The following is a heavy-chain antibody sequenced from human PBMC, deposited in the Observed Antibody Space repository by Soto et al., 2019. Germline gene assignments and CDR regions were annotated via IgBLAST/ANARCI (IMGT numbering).Heavy chain of an antibody. CDR1: GGSISTYY. CDR3: ARLPSRYNWFDP. V-gene: IGHV4-59*08. J-gene: IGHJ5*02. Sequence: PSETLSLTCTVSGGSISTYYWSWIRQPPGKGLEWIGYIYYSGSFNHNPSLESRLTISVDTSKHQFSLKLSSVTAADTAVYYCARLPSRYNWFDPWGQGTLVTVSS. CDR2: IYYSGSF.